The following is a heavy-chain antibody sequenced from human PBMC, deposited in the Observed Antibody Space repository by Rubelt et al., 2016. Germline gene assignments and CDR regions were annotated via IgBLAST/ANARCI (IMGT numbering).Heavy chain of an antibody. Sequence: EVQLVESGGGLVQPGGSLRLSCAASGFTFSSYWMHWVRQAPGKGLVWVSRINSDGSITSHADSVKGRFTISRDNSKNTLYLQMNRLRAEDTAVYYWAREWGFGVAPIDYWGQGTLVTVSS. V-gene: IGHV3-74*01. CDR2: INSDGSIT. D-gene: IGHD3-3*01. J-gene: IGHJ4*02. CDR1: GFTFSSYW. CDR3: AREWGFGVAPIDY.